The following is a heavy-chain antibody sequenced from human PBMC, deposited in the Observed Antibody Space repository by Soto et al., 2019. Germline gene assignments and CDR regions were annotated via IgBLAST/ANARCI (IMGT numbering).Heavy chain of an antibody. CDR3: ARAYNYYDSSGYPWYFDY. Sequence: SETLSLTCAVSGYSISSGYYWGWIRQPPGKGLEWIGSIYHSGSTYYNPSLKSRVTISVDTSKNQFSLKLSSVTAADTAVYYCARAYNYYDSSGYPWYFDYWGQGTLVTVSS. D-gene: IGHD3-22*01. CDR2: IYHSGST. J-gene: IGHJ4*02. V-gene: IGHV4-38-2*01. CDR1: GYSISSGYY.